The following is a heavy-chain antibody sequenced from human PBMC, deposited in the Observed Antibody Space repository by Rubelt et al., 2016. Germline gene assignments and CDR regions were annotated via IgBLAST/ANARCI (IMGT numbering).Heavy chain of an antibody. D-gene: IGHD4-17*01. J-gene: IGHJ4*02. CDR3: ARDSGDYEDHGDY. CDR1: GFTFSSYA. V-gene: IGHV3-23*04. CDR2: ISVSGDST. Sequence: EVQLVESGEGLVQPGGSLRLFRAASGFTFSSYAMYWVRQAPGKGLEWVSGISVSGDSTYYADSVKGRFTISRDNSKNPLYLQMNSLGVEDRAVYYCARDSGDYEDHGDYWGQGTLVTVSS.